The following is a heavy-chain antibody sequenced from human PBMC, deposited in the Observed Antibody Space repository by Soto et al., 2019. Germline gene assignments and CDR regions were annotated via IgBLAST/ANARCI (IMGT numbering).Heavy chain of an antibody. J-gene: IGHJ5*01. CDR1: GFTFRSYA. D-gene: IGHD3-22*01. CDR2: VSDTGLST. CDR3: AKSFYDSSGFDS. V-gene: IGHV3-23*01. Sequence: GGSLRLSCAASGFTFRSYALSWVRQAPGKGLEWVSTVSDTGLSTYYAGSVTGRFTISRDNSRNTLYLQMNGLRAEDTAVYYCAKSFYDSSGFDSWGLGTLGTVSS.